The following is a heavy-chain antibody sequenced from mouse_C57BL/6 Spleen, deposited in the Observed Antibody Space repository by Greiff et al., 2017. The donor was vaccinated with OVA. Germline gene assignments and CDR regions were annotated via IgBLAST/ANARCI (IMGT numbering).Heavy chain of an antibody. V-gene: IGHV3-6*01. D-gene: IGHD2-4*01. CDR2: ISYDGSN. CDR1: GYSITSGYY. CDR3: ARDRIYYDYDGAPYFDY. J-gene: IGHJ2*01. Sequence: DVKLQESGPGLVKPSQSLSLTCSVTGYSITSGYYWNWIRQLPGNKLEWMGYISYDGSNNYNPSLKNRISITRDTSKNQFFLKLNSVTTEDTATYYCARDRIYYDYDGAPYFDYWGQGTTLTVSS.